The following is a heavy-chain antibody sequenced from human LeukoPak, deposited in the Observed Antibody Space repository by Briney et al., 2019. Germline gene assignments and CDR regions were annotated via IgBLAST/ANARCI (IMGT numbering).Heavy chain of an antibody. J-gene: IGHJ5*02. CDR3: ARNAGDL. V-gene: IGHV4-59*01. CDR2: IYYSGST. Sequence: PSETLSLTCTVSGGSISSYFWSWIRQPPGKGLEWIGYIYYSGSTDYNPPLKGRVTISVDTSKNQFSLKLNSVTAADTAIYYCARNAGDLWGQGTQVTVSS. CDR1: GGSISSYF.